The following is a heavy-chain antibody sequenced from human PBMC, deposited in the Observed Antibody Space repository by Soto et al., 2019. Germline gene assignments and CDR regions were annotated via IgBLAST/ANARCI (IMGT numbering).Heavy chain of an antibody. Sequence: PSETLSLTCTVSGGSITNYYWSWIRQPPGKGLEWIGYIYYSGSTDYNPSLKSRVTISVDMSKNQFSLNLNSVTAPDTAVYYCARESLYSGWFVPWGQGTLVTSPQ. CDR3: ARESLYSGWFVP. J-gene: IGHJ5*02. CDR1: GGSITNYY. D-gene: IGHD1-26*01. CDR2: IYYSGST. V-gene: IGHV4-59*01.